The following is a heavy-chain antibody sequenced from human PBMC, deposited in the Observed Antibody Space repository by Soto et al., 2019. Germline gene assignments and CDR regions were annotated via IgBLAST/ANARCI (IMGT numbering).Heavy chain of an antibody. CDR3: ARRYGDYYYNYIDV. CDR2: IYYSGST. Sequence: PSETLSLTCTVSGGSISSYYWSWIRQPPGKGLEWIGYIYYSGSTNYNPSLKSRVTISVDTSKNQFSLKLSSVTAADTAVYYCARRYGDYYYNYIDVWGKGTTVTVSS. CDR1: GGSISSYY. D-gene: IGHD4-17*01. J-gene: IGHJ6*03. V-gene: IGHV4-59*08.